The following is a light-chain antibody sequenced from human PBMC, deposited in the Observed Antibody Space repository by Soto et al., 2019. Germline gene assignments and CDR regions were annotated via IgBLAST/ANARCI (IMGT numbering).Light chain of an antibody. V-gene: IGKV3-20*01. CDR2: GAS. Sequence: EIVLTQSPGTLSLSPGERATLSCRASQSVSSSYLAWYQQKPGQAPMLLIYGASSRATGIPDRFSGSGCGTDFDLTISRLEPQALAVYYCQQYGSTPLITFGQGTRLEIK. CDR3: QQYGSTPLIT. J-gene: IGKJ5*01. CDR1: QSVSSSY.